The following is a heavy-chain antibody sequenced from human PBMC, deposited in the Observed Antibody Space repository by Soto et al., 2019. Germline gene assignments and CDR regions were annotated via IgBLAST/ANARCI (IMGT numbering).Heavy chain of an antibody. CDR3: ASPGGGDCYYNDAFDI. CDR1: GFTFSDHY. J-gene: IGHJ3*02. Sequence: EVQLVESGGGLVQPGGSLRLSCAASGFTFSDHYMDWVRQAPGKGLEWVGRTRNKANSYTTEYAASVKGRFTISRDDSKNSLYLQMNSLKTEDTAVYYCASPGGGDCYYNDAFDIWGQGTMVTVSS. CDR2: TRNKANSYTT. V-gene: IGHV3-72*01. D-gene: IGHD2-21*02.